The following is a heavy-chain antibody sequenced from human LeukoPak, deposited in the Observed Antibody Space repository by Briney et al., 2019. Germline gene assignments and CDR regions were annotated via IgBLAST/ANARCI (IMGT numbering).Heavy chain of an antibody. CDR3: AKDPTMIVVVIPDY. D-gene: IGHD3-22*01. J-gene: IGHJ4*02. Sequence: GGSLRLSCAASGFTFSSYAMSWVLQAPGKGLEWVSAISGSGGSTYYADSVKGRFTISRDNSKNTLYLQMNSLRAEDTAVYYCAKDPTMIVVVIPDYWGEGTLVTVSS. CDR2: ISGSGGST. V-gene: IGHV3-23*01. CDR1: GFTFSSYA.